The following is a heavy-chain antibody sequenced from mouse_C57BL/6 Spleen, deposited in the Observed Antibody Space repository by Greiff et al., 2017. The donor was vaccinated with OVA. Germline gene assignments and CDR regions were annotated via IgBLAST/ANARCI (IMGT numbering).Heavy chain of an antibody. V-gene: IGHV5-12*01. J-gene: IGHJ4*01. Sequence: EVKLVESGGGLVQPGGSLKLSCAASGFTFSDYYMYWVRQTPEKRLEWVAYISNGGGSTYYPDTVKGRFTISRDNAKNTLYLQMSRLKSEDTAMYYCARQGDGYDGGAMDYWGQGTSVNVS. CDR2: ISNGGGST. D-gene: IGHD2-2*01. CDR3: ARQGDGYDGGAMDY. CDR1: GFTFSDYY.